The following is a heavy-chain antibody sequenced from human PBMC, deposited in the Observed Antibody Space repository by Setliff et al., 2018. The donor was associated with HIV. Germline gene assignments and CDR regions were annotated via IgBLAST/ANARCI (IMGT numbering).Heavy chain of an antibody. CDR3: ARFSAPGIAAAGYFDY. D-gene: IGHD6-13*01. V-gene: IGHV1-46*01. J-gene: IGHJ4*02. CDR1: GYTFTDHH. Sequence: GASVKVSCKAFGYTFTDHHIHWMRQAPGHGLEWIGIVNPLLGLTSHSQKFQGRVTITADESTSTAYMELSSLRSEDTAVYYCARFSAPGIAAAGYFDYWGQGTLVTVSS. CDR2: VNPLLGLT.